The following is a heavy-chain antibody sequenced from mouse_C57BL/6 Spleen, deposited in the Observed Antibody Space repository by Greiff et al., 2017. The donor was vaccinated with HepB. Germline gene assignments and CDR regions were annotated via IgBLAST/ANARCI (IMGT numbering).Heavy chain of an antibody. CDR2: IYPGDGDT. Sequence: QVQLKQSGPELVKPGASVKISCKASGYAFSSSWMNWVKQRPGKGLEWIGRIYPGDGDTNYNGKFKGKATLTADKSSSTAYMQLSSLTSEDSAVYFCAREGPFYYGSTPWFAYWGQGTLVTVSA. J-gene: IGHJ3*01. CDR1: GYAFSSSW. V-gene: IGHV1-82*01. CDR3: AREGPFYYGSTPWFAY. D-gene: IGHD1-1*01.